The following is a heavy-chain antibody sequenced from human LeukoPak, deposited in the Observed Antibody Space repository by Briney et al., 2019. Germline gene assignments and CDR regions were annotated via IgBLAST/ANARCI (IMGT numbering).Heavy chain of an antibody. Sequence: ASVRVSCKASGYTFTSYGISWVRQAPGQGLEWMGWISAYNGNTNYAQKLQGRVTMTTDTSTSTAYMELRSLRSDDTAVYYCARGSAADIVVVVAATSFDYWGQGTLVTVSS. CDR2: ISAYNGNT. CDR3: ARGSAADIVVVVAATSFDY. J-gene: IGHJ4*02. D-gene: IGHD2-15*01. V-gene: IGHV1-18*01. CDR1: GYTFTSYG.